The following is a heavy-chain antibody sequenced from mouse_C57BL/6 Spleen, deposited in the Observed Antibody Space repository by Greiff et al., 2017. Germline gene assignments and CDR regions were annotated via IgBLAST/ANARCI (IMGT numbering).Heavy chain of an antibody. Sequence: VQLQQPGAELVKPGASVKMSCKASGYTFTSYWITWVKQRPGQGLEWIGNIHPGGSHTNYNEKFKSKATLTVDTSSSTAYMQLSSLTSEDSAVYYCAIAEYGDGFDYWGQGTSVTVSS. J-gene: IGHJ2*02. D-gene: IGHD5-1*01. CDR2: IHPGGSHT. CDR1: GYTFTSYW. CDR3: AIAEYGDGFDY. V-gene: IGHV1-55*01.